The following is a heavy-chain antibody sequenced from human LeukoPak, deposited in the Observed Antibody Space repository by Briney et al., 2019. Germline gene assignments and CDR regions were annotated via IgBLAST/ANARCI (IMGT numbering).Heavy chain of an antibody. CDR3: ARKNLSSGWYYVY. J-gene: IGHJ4*02. D-gene: IGHD6-19*01. Sequence: PGGSLRLSCAASGFTFSSYSMNWVRQASGKGLEWVSSISSSSSYIYYADSVKGRFTISRDNAKNSLYLQMSSLRAEDTAVYYCARKNLSSGWYYVYWGQGTLVTVSS. CDR1: GFTFSSYS. CDR2: ISSSSSYI. V-gene: IGHV3-21*01.